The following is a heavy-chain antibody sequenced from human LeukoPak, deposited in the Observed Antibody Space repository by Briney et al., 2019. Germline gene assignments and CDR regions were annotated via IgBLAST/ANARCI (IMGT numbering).Heavy chain of an antibody. Sequence: GGSLRLSCAASGFTFDDYGMSWVRQAPGKGLEWVSGINWNGGSTGYADSVKGRFTISRDNAKNSLYLQMNSLRAEDTALYYCARSVDCGGDCYSGYYFDYWGQGTLVTVSS. V-gene: IGHV3-20*04. CDR1: GFTFDDYG. CDR2: INWNGGST. CDR3: ARSVDCGGDCYSGYYFDY. J-gene: IGHJ4*02. D-gene: IGHD2-21*02.